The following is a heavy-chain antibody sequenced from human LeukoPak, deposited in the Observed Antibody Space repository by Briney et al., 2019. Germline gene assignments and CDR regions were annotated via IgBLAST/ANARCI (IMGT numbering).Heavy chain of an antibody. Sequence: PSETLSLTCTVSGDSINSLDLWSWVRQPPGKGLEWIGEMYLSGTTHSNPSVKSRVTISIDKSKNQFFLNLSSVTAADTAVYYCAGLEGRSSSGIYYYYFDYWGQGTLVTVSS. CDR3: AGLEGRSSSGIYYYYFDY. CDR2: MYLSGTT. CDR1: GDSINSLDL. V-gene: IGHV4-4*02. J-gene: IGHJ4*02. D-gene: IGHD1-26*01.